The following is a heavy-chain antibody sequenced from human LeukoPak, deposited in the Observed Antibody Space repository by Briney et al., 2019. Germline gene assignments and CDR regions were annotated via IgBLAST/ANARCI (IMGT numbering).Heavy chain of an antibody. CDR1: GFPFSSYS. CDR2: ISSSSSTI. D-gene: IGHD3-10*02. J-gene: IGHJ5*02. CDR3: ARDVMIGLSRWFDP. Sequence: GGSLGLSRAASGFPFSSYSMHWVRQAPGRGLEWVSYISSSSSTIYYADSVKGRFTISRDNAKNSLYLQMNSLRDEDTAVYYCARDVMIGLSRWFDPWGQGTLVTVSS. V-gene: IGHV3-48*02.